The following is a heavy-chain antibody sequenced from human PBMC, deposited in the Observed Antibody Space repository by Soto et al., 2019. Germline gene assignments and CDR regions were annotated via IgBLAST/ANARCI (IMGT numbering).Heavy chain of an antibody. CDR3: AKVMRLVRGVIYAFDI. V-gene: IGHV3-23*01. CDR1: GFTFSIYA. Sequence: GGSLRLSCAASGFTFSIYAMSWVRQAPGKGLEWVSALSGSGGNTYYADSVKGRFTISRDNSKNTLYLQMSSLRVEDTAVYYCAKVMRLVRGVIYAFDIWGQGTMVTVSS. CDR2: LSGSGGNT. D-gene: IGHD3-10*01. J-gene: IGHJ3*02.